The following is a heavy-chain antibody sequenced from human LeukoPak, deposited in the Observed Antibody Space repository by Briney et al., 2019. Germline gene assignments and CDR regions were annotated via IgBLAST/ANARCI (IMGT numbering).Heavy chain of an antibody. D-gene: IGHD1-26*01. CDR3: ARDVGATPGYFDY. CDR2: IYYSGNT. Sequence: SETLSLTCTVSGGSISSYYWSWIRQPPGKGLEWIGYIYYSGNTNYNPSLKSRVTISVDTSKNQFSLRLSSVTAADTAVYYCARDVGATPGYFDYWGQGTLVTVSS. CDR1: GGSISSYY. J-gene: IGHJ4*02. V-gene: IGHV4-59*01.